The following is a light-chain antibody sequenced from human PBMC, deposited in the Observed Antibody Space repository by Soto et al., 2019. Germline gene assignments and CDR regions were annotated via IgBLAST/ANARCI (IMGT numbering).Light chain of an antibody. CDR1: SSNIGNNY. Sequence: QTVVTQPPSVSAAPGQKVTISCSGSSSNIGNNYVSWYQQLPGTAPKLLIYDNSQRPSGIPDRFSGSKSGTSATLDITGLQTGDEADYYCGTWDSSLSAGVFGGGTKLTVL. J-gene: IGLJ2*01. V-gene: IGLV1-51*01. CDR2: DNS. CDR3: GTWDSSLSAGV.